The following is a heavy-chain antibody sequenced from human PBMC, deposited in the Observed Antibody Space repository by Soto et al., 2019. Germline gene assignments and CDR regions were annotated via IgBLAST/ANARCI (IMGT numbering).Heavy chain of an antibody. V-gene: IGHV3-30*03. J-gene: IGHJ4*02. CDR3: ARNGAGSYFNY. D-gene: IGHD3-10*01. CDR1: GFSFSISD. CDR2: ISYDGTIK. Sequence: QMQLVESGGGVVQPGRSLRLSCVGSGFSFSISDMHWLRQTPGKGLAWVAVISYDGTIKFYTDSLKGRFTISRDNSKNTVYLQMSSLRPEDTAVYFCARNGAGSYFNYWGQGTLVTVSS.